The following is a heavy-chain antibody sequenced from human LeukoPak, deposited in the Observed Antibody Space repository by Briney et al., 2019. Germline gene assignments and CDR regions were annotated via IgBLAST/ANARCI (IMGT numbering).Heavy chain of an antibody. J-gene: IGHJ3*02. D-gene: IGHD4-17*01. CDR1: GFTFSNYW. V-gene: IGHV3-74*01. CDR2: IKSDGSTT. Sequence: PGGSLRLSCAASGFTFSNYWMHWVRHAPGKGLVWVSRIKSDGSTTSYADSVKGRFTISRDNAKNTLYLQMNSLRAEDTAVYYCARSYGDYAAFDIWGQGTMVTVSS. CDR3: ARSYGDYAAFDI.